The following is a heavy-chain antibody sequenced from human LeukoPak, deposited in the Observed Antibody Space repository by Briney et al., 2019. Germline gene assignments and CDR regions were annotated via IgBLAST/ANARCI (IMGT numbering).Heavy chain of an antibody. J-gene: IGHJ4*02. V-gene: IGHV3-74*01. Sequence: GSLRLSCAASGLTFSPYTMHWVRQAPGKGLVWVSRLNGDGTTTTYADSVKGRFTISRDNSKNSLYLQMNSLRAEDTAVYYCAKAINIYDSGPSGYWGQGTLVTVSS. CDR2: LNGDGTTT. D-gene: IGHD3-10*01. CDR1: GLTFSPYT. CDR3: AKAINIYDSGPSGY.